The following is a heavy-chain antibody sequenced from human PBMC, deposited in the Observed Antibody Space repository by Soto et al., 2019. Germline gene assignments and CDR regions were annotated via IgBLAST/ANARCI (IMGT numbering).Heavy chain of an antibody. D-gene: IGHD5-12*01. Sequence: QVQLVESGGGVVQPGRSLRLSCAASGFTFSSYAMHWVRQAPGKGLEWVAVISYDGSNKYYADSVKGRFTISRDNSKNTLYLQMNSLRAEDTAVYYCARPNYSGYDFGAFDIWGQGTMVTVSS. CDR1: GFTFSSYA. CDR3: ARPNYSGYDFGAFDI. J-gene: IGHJ3*02. V-gene: IGHV3-30-3*01. CDR2: ISYDGSNK.